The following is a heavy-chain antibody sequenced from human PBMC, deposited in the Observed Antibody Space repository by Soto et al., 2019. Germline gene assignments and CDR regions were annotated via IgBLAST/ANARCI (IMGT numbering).Heavy chain of an antibody. CDR2: ISYRGSNK. CDR1: GFTFSDFD. V-gene: IGHV3-30*18. J-gene: IGHJ4*02. CDR3: VKEAHRASRLEY. D-gene: IGHD6-6*01. Sequence: VQLVESGGGVVQPGRSLRLSCAASGFTFSDFDMHWVRQAPGMGLEWVAVISYRGSNKYYADSVKGRFTISRDNSNNMLYVQMDDLRPNDTAIYYCVKEAHRASRLEYWGRGTLVTVSS.